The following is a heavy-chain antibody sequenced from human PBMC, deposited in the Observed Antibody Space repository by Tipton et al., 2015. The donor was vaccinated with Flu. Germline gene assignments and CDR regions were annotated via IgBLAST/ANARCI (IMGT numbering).Heavy chain of an antibody. CDR2: VSYNGRI. D-gene: IGHD1-1*01. CDR1: GGSVSSYY. V-gene: IGHV4-59*02. J-gene: IGHJ6*02. Sequence: TLSLTCTVSGGSVSSYYWSWIWQPKGKGLEWIGYVSYNGRINQNPSLKGRVIISVDTPKNQLSLKLMSVTAADTAVYYCVRDSAHRSNGNDGAGYYGMGDWGQGTTVTVSS. CDR3: VRDSAHRSNGNDGAGYYGMGD.